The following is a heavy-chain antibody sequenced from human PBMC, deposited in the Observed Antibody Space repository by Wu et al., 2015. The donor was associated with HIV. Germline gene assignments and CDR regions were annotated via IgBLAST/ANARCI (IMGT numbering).Heavy chain of an antibody. CDR3: ARDYYDSSGYYYYYYYYGMDV. V-gene: IGHV1-18*01. Sequence: QVQLVQSGAEVKKPGASVKVSCKASGYTFTSYGISWVRQAPGQGLEWMGWISAYNGNTNYAQKLQGRVTMTTDTSTSTAYMELRSLRSDDTAVYYCARDYYDSSGYYYYYYYYGMDVWGQGTTVTVSS. J-gene: IGHJ6*02. D-gene: IGHD3-22*01. CDR2: ISAYNGNT. CDR1: GYTFTSYG.